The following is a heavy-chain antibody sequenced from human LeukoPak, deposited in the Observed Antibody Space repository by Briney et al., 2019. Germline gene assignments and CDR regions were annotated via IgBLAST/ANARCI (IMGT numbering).Heavy chain of an antibody. D-gene: IGHD1-1*01. CDR1: GGSISSSSYY. J-gene: IGHJ3*02. Sequence: PSETLSLTCTVSGGSISSSSYYWGWIRQPPGKGLEWIGSIYYSGSTYYNPSLKSRVTISVDTSKSQFSLKLSSVTAADTAVYYCARDIGVTTTLDAFDIWGQGTMVTVSS. CDR2: IYYSGST. CDR3: ARDIGVTTTLDAFDI. V-gene: IGHV4-39*07.